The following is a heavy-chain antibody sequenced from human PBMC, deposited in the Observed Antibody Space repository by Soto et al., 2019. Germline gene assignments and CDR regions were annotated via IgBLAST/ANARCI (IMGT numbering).Heavy chain of an antibody. CDR2: INSSNGGT. V-gene: IGHV1-2*02. CDR3: AREAYSASFGYVTNPNCFDP. J-gene: IGHJ5*02. D-gene: IGHD2-2*03. Sequence: QVHLVQSGAEVMKPGASVKVSCKASGYSFSHYFMHWVRQAPGQGLELMGWINSSNGGTKYSQKFQGRLTMTTDTSTSTAYMELSRLTSDDTAIYFCAREAYSASFGYVTNPNCFDPWGQGTLVSVSS. CDR1: GYSFSHYF.